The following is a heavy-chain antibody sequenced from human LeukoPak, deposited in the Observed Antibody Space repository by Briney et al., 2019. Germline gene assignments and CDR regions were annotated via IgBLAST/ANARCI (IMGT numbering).Heavy chain of an antibody. V-gene: IGHV3-66*02. CDR1: GFTVSSNY. CDR2: IYSGGST. Sequence: PGGSLRLSCAASGFTVSSNYMSWVRQAPGKGLEWVSVIYSGGSTYYADSVKGRFTISRDNSKNTLYLQMNSLRAEDTAVYYCARILWKMYYFDHWGQGTLVTVSS. D-gene: IGHD3-10*01. CDR3: ARILWKMYYFDH. J-gene: IGHJ4*02.